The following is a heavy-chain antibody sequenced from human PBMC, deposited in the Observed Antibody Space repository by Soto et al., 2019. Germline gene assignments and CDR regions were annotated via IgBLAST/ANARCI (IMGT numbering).Heavy chain of an antibody. CDR1: GGSLSGYS. V-gene: IGHV4-34*01. D-gene: IGHD6-25*01. Sequence: QVQLQQWGAGLLKPSETLSLTCAVYGGSLSGYSWNWIRQPPGKGLEWIGEINHSGTTKYNPSLKSRVTISVDTSKNQFSLKLSSVTAADTAVYYCAGWARAAIDHLPFDIWGQGTMVTVSS. J-gene: IGHJ3*02. CDR2: INHSGTT. CDR3: AGWARAAIDHLPFDI.